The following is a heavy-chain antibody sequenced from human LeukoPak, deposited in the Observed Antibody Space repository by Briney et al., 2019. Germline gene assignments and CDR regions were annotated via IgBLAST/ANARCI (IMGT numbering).Heavy chain of an antibody. CDR2: INHSGST. J-gene: IGHJ6*02. V-gene: IGHV4-34*01. CDR3: ARISGGVYYYYYYGMDV. CDR1: GGSFSGYY. D-gene: IGHD3-10*01. Sequence: PSETLSLTCAVYGGSFSGYYWSWIRQPPGKGLEWIGEINHSGSTNYNPSLKSRVTISVDTSKNQFSLELGSVTAADTAVYYCARISGGVYYYYYYGMDVWGQGTTVTVSS.